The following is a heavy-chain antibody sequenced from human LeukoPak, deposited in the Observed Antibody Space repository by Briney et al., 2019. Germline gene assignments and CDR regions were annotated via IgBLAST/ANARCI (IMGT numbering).Heavy chain of an antibody. J-gene: IGHJ3*02. CDR2: TSDYMGNR. CDR1: GYTFSDYY. Sequence: ASVKVSCKASGYTFSDYYIHWVRQAPGQGLEWMGWTSDYMGNRNTDYAQKFQGRVSMTTDSSTSTAYMELRSLTSDDTAVYYCARARHVGSSTDAFDIWGQGTMVTVSS. CDR3: ARARHVGSSTDAFDI. V-gene: IGHV1-18*04. D-gene: IGHD1-26*01.